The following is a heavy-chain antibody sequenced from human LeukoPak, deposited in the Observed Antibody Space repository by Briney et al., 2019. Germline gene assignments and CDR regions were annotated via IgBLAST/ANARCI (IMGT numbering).Heavy chain of an antibody. J-gene: IGHJ3*02. CDR1: GYTFTSYD. D-gene: IGHD3-22*01. CDR2: MNPNSGNT. CDR3: VRVVGDSSGYRGAFDI. V-gene: IGHV1-8*01. Sequence: ASVKVSCKASGYTFTSYDINWVRQATGQGLEWMGWMNPNSGNTGYAQKFQGRVTMTRNTSISTAYMELSSLRPEDTAVYYYVRVVGDSSGYRGAFDIWGQGTMVTVSS.